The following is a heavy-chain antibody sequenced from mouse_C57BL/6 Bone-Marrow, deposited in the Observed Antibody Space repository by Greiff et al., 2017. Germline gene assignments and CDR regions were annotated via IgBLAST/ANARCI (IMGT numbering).Heavy chain of an antibody. CDR3: VGWDWYFDV. J-gene: IGHJ1*03. Sequence: EPGGGLVQPKGSLKLSCAASGFSFNTYAMNWVRQAPGKGLEWVARIRSKSNNYATYYADSVKDRFTISRDDSESMLYLQMNNLKTEDTAMYYCVGWDWYFDVWGTGTTVTVSS. V-gene: IGHV10-1*01. CDR1: GFSFNTYA. D-gene: IGHD1-1*02. CDR2: IRSKSNNYAT.